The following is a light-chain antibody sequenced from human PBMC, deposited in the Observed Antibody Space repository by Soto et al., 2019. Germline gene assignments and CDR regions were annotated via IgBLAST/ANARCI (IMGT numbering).Light chain of an antibody. CDR2: DAS. CDR1: QGIGNA. CDR3: QQFHSYSWT. V-gene: IGKV1-13*02. Sequence: AIQMTQSPSSLSASVGDRVTISCLASQGIGNALGWYQQKPGKPPKLLIYDASSLQSGVPSRFSGNGSGTEFTLTISGLQPDDFAAYYCQQFHSYSWTFGQGTKVDIK. J-gene: IGKJ1*01.